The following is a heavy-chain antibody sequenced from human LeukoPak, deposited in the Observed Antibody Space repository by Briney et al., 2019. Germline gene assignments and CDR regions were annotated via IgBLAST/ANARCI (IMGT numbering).Heavy chain of an antibody. J-gene: IGHJ3*02. V-gene: IGHV3-30-3*01. CDR3: AKGLRLDDAFDI. CDR2: ISYDGSNK. D-gene: IGHD5-18*01. Sequence: PGGSLRLSCAASGFTFSSYAMHWVRQAPGKGLEWVAVISYDGSNKYYADSVKGRFTISRDNSKNTLYLQMNSLRAEDTAVYYCAKGLRLDDAFDIWGQGTMVTVSS. CDR1: GFTFSSYA.